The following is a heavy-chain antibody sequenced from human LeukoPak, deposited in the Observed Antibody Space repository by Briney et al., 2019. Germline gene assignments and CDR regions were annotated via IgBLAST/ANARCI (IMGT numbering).Heavy chain of an antibody. V-gene: IGHV4-59*01. D-gene: IGHD1-14*01. CDR1: GDSINDYY. CDR3: ARRARGNRAYYFDS. CDR2: IYYSGIS. Sequence: SETLSLTCTVSGDSINDYYWNWIRQPPGKGQEWIAYIYYSGISNYNPSLKSRVTISVDTSKNQFSLMLSSVTAADTAVYYCARRARGNRAYYFDSWSQGTLVTVSS. J-gene: IGHJ4*02.